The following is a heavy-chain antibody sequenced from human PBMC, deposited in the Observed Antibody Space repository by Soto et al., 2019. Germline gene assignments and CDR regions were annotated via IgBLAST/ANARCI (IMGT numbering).Heavy chain of an antibody. CDR3: ARHGYNYGGSYGDY. Sequence: EVQLVESGGGLVKPGGSLRLSCAASGVIVSSNYMSWFRQAPGKGLEWVSVISSGGSTYYADSVKGRFTISRDNSKNTLYFQMNSVRAEDTAVYYCARHGYNYGGSYGDYWGQGTLVTVSS. D-gene: IGHD1-26*01. CDR2: ISSGGST. V-gene: IGHV3-66*04. J-gene: IGHJ4*02. CDR1: GVIVSSNY.